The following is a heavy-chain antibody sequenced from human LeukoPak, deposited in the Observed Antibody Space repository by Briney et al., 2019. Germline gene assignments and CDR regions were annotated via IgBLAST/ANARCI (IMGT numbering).Heavy chain of an antibody. D-gene: IGHD2-8*01. CDR1: GFIFSSYG. J-gene: IGHJ4*02. V-gene: IGHV3-23*01. Sequence: GGSLRLSCAASGFIFSSYGMTWVRQAPGKGLEWVSAISGSGSGGSTYYADSVKGRFTISRDNSKNTLYLQMNSLRAEDTAVYYCAKDTNGAYFNYWGQGTLVTVSS. CDR2: ISGSGSGGST. CDR3: AKDTNGAYFNY.